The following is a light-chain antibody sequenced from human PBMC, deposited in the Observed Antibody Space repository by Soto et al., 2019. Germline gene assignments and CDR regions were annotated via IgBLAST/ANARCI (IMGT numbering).Light chain of an antibody. CDR2: NNY. CDR1: NSNIGPNY. J-gene: IGLJ3*02. Sequence: QTVVTQPPSASGTPGQRVTISCSGSNSNIGPNYVYWFQQRPGTAPKLLIYNNYQRPSGVPDRFSASKSGSSASLAISGLRSEDEADYYCAAWDDIVTGRVFGGGTKLTVL. V-gene: IGLV1-47*02. CDR3: AAWDDIVTGRV.